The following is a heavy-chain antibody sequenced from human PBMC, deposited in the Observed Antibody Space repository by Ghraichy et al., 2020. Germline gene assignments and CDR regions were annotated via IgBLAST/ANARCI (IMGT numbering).Heavy chain of an antibody. CDR2: IVVGSGNT. J-gene: IGHJ2*01. CDR1: GFTFTSSA. Sequence: SVKVSCKASGFTFTSSAVQWVRQARGQRLEWIGWIVVGSGNTNYAQKFQERVTITRDMSTSTAYMELSSLRSEDTAVYYCAAETYSSGWYDLGMDQRPASYWYFDLWGRGTLVTVSS. V-gene: IGHV1-58*01. CDR3: AAETYSSGWYDLGMDQRPASYWYFDL. D-gene: IGHD6-19*01.